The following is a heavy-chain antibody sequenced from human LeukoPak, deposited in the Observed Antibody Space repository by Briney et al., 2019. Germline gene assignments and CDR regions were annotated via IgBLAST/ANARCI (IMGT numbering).Heavy chain of an antibody. CDR2: ITTSGSTI. CDR3: ARGRYCSGGTCYSGAGGFDY. Sequence: GGSLRLSCAASGFTFSDYYMSWIRQAPGKGLEWVSYITTSGSTIYYADSVKGRFTISRDNAKSSLYLQMNSLRAEDTAVYYCARGRYCSGGTCYSGAGGFDYWGQGTLVTVSS. CDR1: GFTFSDYY. J-gene: IGHJ4*02. V-gene: IGHV3-11*01. D-gene: IGHD2-15*01.